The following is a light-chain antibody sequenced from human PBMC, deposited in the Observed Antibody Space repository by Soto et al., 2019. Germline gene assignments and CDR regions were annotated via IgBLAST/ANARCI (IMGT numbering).Light chain of an antibody. J-gene: IGKJ2*01. V-gene: IGKV1-5*03. CDR3: QQYKVYPYI. CDR2: KAS. Sequence: DIQMTQSPSTLSASVGDRVTITCRASQSISSWLAWYQQKPGQAPKILIYKASDLQSGISSRLSGSGSGTEFTLTISSLQTDDYATYDCQQYKVYPYIFGQGTKLE. CDR1: QSISSW.